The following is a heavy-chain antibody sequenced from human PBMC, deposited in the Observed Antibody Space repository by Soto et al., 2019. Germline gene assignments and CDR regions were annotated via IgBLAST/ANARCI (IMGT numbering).Heavy chain of an antibody. CDR3: TIVRVADSALDH. Sequence: PXGSLRLSCVGAGVIFSNNGMHWVRQTPGKGLEWVAFMSYDGSDTFYADSVKGRFTISRDNSKNTLFLHMSNLRAEDTAMYYCTIVRVADSALDHWGHGTLATVSS. D-gene: IGHD3-10*02. J-gene: IGHJ4*01. CDR2: MSYDGSDT. CDR1: GVIFSNNG. V-gene: IGHV3-30*02.